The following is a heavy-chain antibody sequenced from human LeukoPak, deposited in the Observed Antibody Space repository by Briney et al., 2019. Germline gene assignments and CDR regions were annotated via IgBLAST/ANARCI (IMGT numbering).Heavy chain of an antibody. J-gene: IGHJ3*02. D-gene: IGHD5-24*01. V-gene: IGHV4-59*01. CDR1: GGSMSSYY. CDR2: ISYSGST. CDR3: ARSEDGYNSTGVAFDS. Sequence: SETLSLTCTVSGGSMSSYYWSWTRQPPGKGREWVGYISYSGSTNYIPPPKNRGIRSVDTSTKHRSLKLRTVTAADTAVYYCARSEDGYNSTGVAFDSWGQGTMVTVSS.